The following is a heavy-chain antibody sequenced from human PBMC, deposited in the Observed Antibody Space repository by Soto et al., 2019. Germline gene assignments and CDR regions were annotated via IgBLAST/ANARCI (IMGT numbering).Heavy chain of an antibody. CDR1: GDSIYTASVA. CDR2: TYYRSKWIS. Sequence: QVQLQQSGPGLVKPSQTLSLTFAISGDSIYTASVAWNWIRQSPSRGLERLGRTYYRSKWISDYAFSVKRRILINPDTPKNQFSLQLNSVTHDDTAVYYCARGRDSAFDIWGQGTMVTVSS. J-gene: IGHJ3*02. CDR3: ARGRDSAFDI. V-gene: IGHV6-1*01. D-gene: IGHD2-15*01.